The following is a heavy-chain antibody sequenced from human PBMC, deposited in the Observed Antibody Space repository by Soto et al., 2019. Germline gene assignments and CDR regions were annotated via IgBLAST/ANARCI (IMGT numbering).Heavy chain of an antibody. V-gene: IGHV3-53*01. CDR2: IYSGGSP. J-gene: IGHJ4*02. CDR1: GFTVSSNY. Sequence: LRLSCVVSGFTVSSNYMNWVRQAPGKGLEWVSVIYSGGSPYYADSVKGRFTISKDNSKNTVYLQMNSLRAEDTAVYYCARDQRRFFDYWGQGTLVTVSS. CDR3: ARDQRRFFDY.